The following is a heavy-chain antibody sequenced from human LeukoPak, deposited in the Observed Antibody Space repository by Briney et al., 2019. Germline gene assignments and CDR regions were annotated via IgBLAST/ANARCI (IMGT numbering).Heavy chain of an antibody. J-gene: IGHJ4*02. CDR1: GFTFSDYY. Sequence: GGSLRLSCAASGFTFSDYYMSWIRQAPGKGLEWVSYISSSGSTIYYADSVKGRLTISRDNAKNTLYLQMNSLRAEDTAVYYCARTISSSSTSCFLYWGQGTLVTVSS. D-gene: IGHD2-2*01. CDR2: ISSSGSTI. V-gene: IGHV3-11*04. CDR3: ARTISSSSTSCFLY.